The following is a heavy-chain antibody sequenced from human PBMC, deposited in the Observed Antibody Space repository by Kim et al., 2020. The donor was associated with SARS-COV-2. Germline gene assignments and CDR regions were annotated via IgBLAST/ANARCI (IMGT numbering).Heavy chain of an antibody. CDR1: GFTFSGSA. D-gene: IGHD1-1*01. CDR2: IRSKADSYAT. V-gene: IGHV3-73*01. CDR3: TIVPGPTLAGWYAFDS. Sequence: GGSLRLSCAASGFTFSGSAMRWVRQASGKGLEWVGRIRSKADSYATAYAAWVRGRVTSSSDDSKNTAYMQMNNLKTEDTAVYYCTIVPGPTLAGWYAFDSWGQGTMVAVPS. J-gene: IGHJ3*02.